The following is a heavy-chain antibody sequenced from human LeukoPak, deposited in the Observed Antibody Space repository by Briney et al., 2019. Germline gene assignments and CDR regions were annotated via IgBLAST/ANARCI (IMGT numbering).Heavy chain of an antibody. CDR3: ARDQRGVRGVTHDY. J-gene: IGHJ4*02. D-gene: IGHD3-10*01. CDR2: INPNSGGT. V-gene: IGHV1-2*02. CDR1: GYTFTGYY. Sequence: ASVKVSCKASGYTFTGYYMHWVRQAPGQGLEWMGWINPNSGGTSYAQKFQGRVTMTRDTSISTAYMELSRLRSDDTAVYYCARDQRGVRGVTHDYWGQGTLVTVSS.